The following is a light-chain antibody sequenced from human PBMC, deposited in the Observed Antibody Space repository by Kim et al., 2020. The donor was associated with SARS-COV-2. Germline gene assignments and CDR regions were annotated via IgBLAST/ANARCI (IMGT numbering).Light chain of an antibody. CDR3: SSYTSSSTVV. CDR2: DVS. Sequence: GRSHTIACPGTSSSVGGYNYVSWYQQHQGKAPKLMIYDVSNRPSGVSNRFSGSKSGNTASLTISGLQAEDEADYYCSSYTSSSTVVFGGGTQLTVL. CDR1: SSSVGGYNY. J-gene: IGLJ2*01. V-gene: IGLV2-14*03.